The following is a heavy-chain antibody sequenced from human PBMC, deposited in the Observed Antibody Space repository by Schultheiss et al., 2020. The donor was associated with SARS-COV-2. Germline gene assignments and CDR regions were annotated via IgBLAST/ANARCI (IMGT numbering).Heavy chain of an antibody. V-gene: IGHV4-61*01. CDR3: ARARYYDSSGYYLPHFGY. J-gene: IGHJ4*02. CDR2: IYYSGST. D-gene: IGHD3-22*01. CDR1: GGPVSGDTYY. Sequence: SETLSLTCTVSGGPVSGDTYYWSWIRQPPGKGLEWVGYIYYSGSTNYNPSLKSRVTISVDTSKNQFSLRLSSVTAADTAVYYCARARYYDSSGYYLPHFGYWGQGTLVTVAS.